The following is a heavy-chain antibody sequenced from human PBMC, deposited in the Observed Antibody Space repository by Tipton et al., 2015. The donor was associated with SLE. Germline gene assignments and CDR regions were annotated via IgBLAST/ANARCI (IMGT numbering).Heavy chain of an antibody. CDR3: AKVEVLDGDYNWYFDL. Sequence: SLRLSCAASGFTLSHFAIHWVRQASGKGLEWMAFIQFDGSNKYYADSVKGRFSISRDNSKNTVFLQMNSLRPADTAVYYCAKVEVLDGDYNWYFDLWGRGTLVSVSS. J-gene: IGHJ2*01. CDR2: IQFDGSNK. V-gene: IGHV3-30*02. D-gene: IGHD4-17*01. CDR1: GFTLSHFA.